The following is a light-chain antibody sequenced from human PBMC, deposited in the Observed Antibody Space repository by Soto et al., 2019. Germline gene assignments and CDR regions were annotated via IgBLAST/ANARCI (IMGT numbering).Light chain of an antibody. CDR3: QQYTDWPLT. V-gene: IGKV3-20*01. J-gene: IGKJ1*01. CDR2: GIS. Sequence: EVVMTQSPSTLSVSPGERATLSCRASQTVTSTYLAWYQQKPGQAPRLLIYGISSRATGVPDRFSGSGSGIEFTITISRLEAEDFAVYYCQQYTDWPLTFGQGTKVDI. CDR1: QTVTSTY.